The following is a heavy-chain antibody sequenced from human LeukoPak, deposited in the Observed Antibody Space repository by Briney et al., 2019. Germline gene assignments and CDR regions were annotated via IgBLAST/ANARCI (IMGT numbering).Heavy chain of an antibody. CDR2: IYYSGST. J-gene: IGHJ6*03. Sequence: SETLSLTCTVSGGSISSSSYYWGWIRQPPGKGLEWIRTIYYSGSTYYSPSLKSRVTISVDTSQNQFSLTVNSVTAADTAVYYCARLYYYYYYMDVWGKGTTVTVSS. CDR3: ARLYYYYYYMDV. V-gene: IGHV4-39*01. CDR1: GGSISSSSYY.